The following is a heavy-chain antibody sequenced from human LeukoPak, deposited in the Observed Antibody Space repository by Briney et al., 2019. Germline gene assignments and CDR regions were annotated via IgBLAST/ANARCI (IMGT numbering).Heavy chain of an antibody. J-gene: IGHJ4*02. V-gene: IGHV4-59*01. CDR1: DDSISDYY. CDR3: TRGAGWLIDY. D-gene: IGHD3-16*01. CDR2: FHNSGTS. Sequence: PSETLSFTCTVSDDSISDYYRGWIRQPPGKGLEWIGYFHNSGTSTYNPSLKSRVTISADTSKNQFSLKLNSLTTADTAVYYCTRGAGWLIDYWGQGILVTVSS.